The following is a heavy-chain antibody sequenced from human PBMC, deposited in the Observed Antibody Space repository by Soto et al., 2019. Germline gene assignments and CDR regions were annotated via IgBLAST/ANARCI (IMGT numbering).Heavy chain of an antibody. J-gene: IGHJ6*02. CDR3: ARAGRIATTPTELNYYGMDV. CDR2: IWYDGSNK. CDR1: GFTFSSYG. Sequence: PGGSLRLSCAASGFTFSSYGMHWVRQAPGKGLEWVAVIWYDGSNKYYADSVKGRFTISRDNSKNTLYLQMNSLRAEDTAVYYCARAGRIATTPTELNYYGMDVWGQGTTVTVSS. V-gene: IGHV3-33*01. D-gene: IGHD1-26*01.